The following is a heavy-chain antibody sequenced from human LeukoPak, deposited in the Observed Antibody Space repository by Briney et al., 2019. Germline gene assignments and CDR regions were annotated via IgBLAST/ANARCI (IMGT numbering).Heavy chain of an antibody. CDR1: GFTFSSYG. Sequence: GGSLRLSCAASGFTFSSYGMHWVRQAPGKGLEWVAVISYDGSNKYYADSVKGRFTISRDNSKNTLYLQMNSLRAEDTAVYYRAESSPPPLRYWGQGTLVTVSS. V-gene: IGHV3-30*18. CDR3: AESSPPPLRY. CDR2: ISYDGSNK. J-gene: IGHJ4*02.